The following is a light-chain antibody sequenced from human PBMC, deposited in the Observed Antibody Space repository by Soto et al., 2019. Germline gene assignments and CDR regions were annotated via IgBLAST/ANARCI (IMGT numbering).Light chain of an antibody. CDR1: SSDVGGHSR. V-gene: IGLV2-14*01. J-gene: IGLJ1*01. Sequence: QSALTPPASVSGSPGQSITISCTGTSSDVGGHSRVSWFQQYPGKAPKLLIFKVSKRPSGVSNRFSGSKSGNTASLTISGLQAEDEADYYCSSYTSSVAWVFGTGTKLTVL. CDR2: KVS. CDR3: SSYTSSVAWV.